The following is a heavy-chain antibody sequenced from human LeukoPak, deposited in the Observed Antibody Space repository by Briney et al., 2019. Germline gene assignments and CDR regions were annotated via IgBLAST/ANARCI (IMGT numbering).Heavy chain of an antibody. J-gene: IGHJ5*02. CDR3: ARDWDDFWSGFSPGWFDP. V-gene: IGHV1-18*01. CDR1: GYTFTSYG. D-gene: IGHD3-3*01. Sequence: ASVKVSCKASGYTFTSYGISWVRQAPGQGLEWMGWISAYNGNTNYAQKLQGRVTMTTDTYTSTAYMELRSLRSDDTAVYYCARDWDDFWSGFSPGWFDPWGQGTLVTVSS. CDR2: ISAYNGNT.